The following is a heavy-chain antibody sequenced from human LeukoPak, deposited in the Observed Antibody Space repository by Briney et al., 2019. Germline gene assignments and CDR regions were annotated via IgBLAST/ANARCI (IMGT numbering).Heavy chain of an antibody. CDR2: IWYDGSNK. V-gene: IGHV3-33*08. CDR3: ARDFAFRGRYSYGYSYFDY. J-gene: IGHJ4*02. Sequence: PGGSLRLSCAASGFTFNIYSMNWVRQAPGKGLEWVAVIWYDGSNKYYADSVKGRFTISRDNSKNTLYLQMNSLRAEDTAVYYCARDFAFRGRYSYGYSYFDYWGQGTLVTVSS. CDR1: GFTFNIYS. D-gene: IGHD5-18*01.